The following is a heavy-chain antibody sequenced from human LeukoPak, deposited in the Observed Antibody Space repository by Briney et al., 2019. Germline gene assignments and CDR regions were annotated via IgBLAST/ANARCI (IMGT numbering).Heavy chain of an antibody. V-gene: IGHV3-23*01. J-gene: IGHJ6*03. CDR3: AKDTTAWWYHRAYMNV. CDR1: GFTFSSYA. CDR2: ISGSGDKT. Sequence: GGSLRLSCAASGFTFSSYAMSWVRQAPGRGLEWVSAISGSGDKTYHADSVRGRFTISRDNSKNTLSLQMNSLRVDDSAVYFCAKDTTAWWYHRAYMNVWGKGTTVTVSS. D-gene: IGHD2-15*01.